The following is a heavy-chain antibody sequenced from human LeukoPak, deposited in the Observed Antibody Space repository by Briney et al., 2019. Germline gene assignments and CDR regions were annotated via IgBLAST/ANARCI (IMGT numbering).Heavy chain of an antibody. D-gene: IGHD1-1*01. J-gene: IGHJ6*02. CDR3: ARLFVEGNYYYGMDV. CDR1: GFTVSSNY. CDR2: IYSGGST. V-gene: IGHV3-66*01. Sequence: PGGSLRLSCAASGFTVSSNYMSWVRQAPGKGLEWVSVIYSGGSTYYADSVKGRFTIPRDNSKNTLYLQMNSLRAEDTAVYYCARLFVEGNYYYGMDVWGQGTTVTVSS.